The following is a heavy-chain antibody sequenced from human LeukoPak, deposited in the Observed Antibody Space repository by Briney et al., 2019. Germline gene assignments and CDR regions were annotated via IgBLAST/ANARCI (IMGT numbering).Heavy chain of an antibody. J-gene: IGHJ3*02. D-gene: IGHD6-13*01. CDR3: AKDLTPRDSRSWYTDAFDI. CDR1: GFTFSSYS. CDR2: IEQGGDDM. Sequence: PGGSLRLSCAASGFTFSSYSMNWVRQAPGKGLQWVANIEQGGDDMYYVDSVKGRFTISRDNSKNTLYLQMNSLRAEDTAVYYCAKDLTPRDSRSWYTDAFDIWGQGTMVTVSS. V-gene: IGHV3-7*03.